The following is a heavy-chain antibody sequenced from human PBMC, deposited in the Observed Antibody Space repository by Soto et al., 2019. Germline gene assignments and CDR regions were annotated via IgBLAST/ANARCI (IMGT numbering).Heavy chain of an antibody. CDR2: INHSGST. D-gene: IGHD2-8*01. Sequence: QVQLQESGPGLVKPSETLSLTCAVSGDSISSRNWWSWVRQTPGKGLEYIGEINHSGSTNYNPSLNSRLTMSVDKSKNQFSLNLNSVTAADTAIYYCARRKLEMMYVGWFDPWGQGTLVTVSS. V-gene: IGHV4-4*02. CDR3: ARRKLEMMYVGWFDP. CDR1: GDSISSRNW. J-gene: IGHJ5*02.